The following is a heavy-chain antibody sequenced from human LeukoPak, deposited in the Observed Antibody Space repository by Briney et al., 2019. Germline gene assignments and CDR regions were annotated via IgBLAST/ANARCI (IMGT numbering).Heavy chain of an antibody. CDR3: ARFRYGIYGGNSGAFDI. J-gene: IGHJ3*02. CDR2: IYSDNT. Sequence: GGSLRLSCTVSGFTVSSNSMSWVRQAPGKGLEWVSFIYSDNTHYSDSVKGRFTISRDNAKNSLYLQMNSLRAEDTAVYYCARFRYGIYGGNSGAFDIWGQGTMVTVSS. D-gene: IGHD4-23*01. CDR1: GFTVSSNS. V-gene: IGHV3-53*01.